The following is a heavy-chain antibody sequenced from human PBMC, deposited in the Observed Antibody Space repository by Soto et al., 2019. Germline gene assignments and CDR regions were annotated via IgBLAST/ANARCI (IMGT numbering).Heavy chain of an antibody. J-gene: IGHJ4*02. D-gene: IGHD2-2*01. CDR3: AREASVLIPAAQPSSFDS. CDR1: GYSFMKYG. Sequence: VKVSCKGFGYSFMKYGINWVRQAPGQGXEWVGWISPYSGYTHSAQKFHGRLTLTTDTAASTAYMELRILRSADTALYYCAREASVLIPAAQPSSFDSWGQGTLVTVSS. V-gene: IGHV1-18*01. CDR2: ISPYSGYT.